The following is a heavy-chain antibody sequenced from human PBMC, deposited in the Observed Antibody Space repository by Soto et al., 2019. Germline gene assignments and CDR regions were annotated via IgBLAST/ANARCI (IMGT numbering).Heavy chain of an antibody. CDR3: ARDVDSTILKPNDAFGI. J-gene: IGHJ3*02. CDR2: IYYSGST. D-gene: IGHD3-9*01. V-gene: IGHV4-30-4*01. CDR1: DESRFRGDHY. Sequence: SQECSVADESRFRGDHYWRKNSQPPGKGLQWVGSIYYSGSTYYNPSLKSRVAISVDTSQNQFSLKLSSVTAADTAVYFCARDVDSTILKPNDAFGIWGQGTMVTVSS.